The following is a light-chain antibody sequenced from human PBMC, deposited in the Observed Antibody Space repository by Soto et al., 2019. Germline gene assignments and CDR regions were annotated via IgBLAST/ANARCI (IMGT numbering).Light chain of an antibody. CDR1: QSINNW. CDR3: LQHNSYPFT. Sequence: DIPMTQSPSTLSASVGDRVTITCRASQSINNWLAWYQQKPGKAPKFLIYDASNLESGVPSRFSGSASGTEFTLTISSLQPEDFATYYCLQHNSYPFTFGQGTRLEIK. J-gene: IGKJ5*01. CDR2: DAS. V-gene: IGKV1-5*01.